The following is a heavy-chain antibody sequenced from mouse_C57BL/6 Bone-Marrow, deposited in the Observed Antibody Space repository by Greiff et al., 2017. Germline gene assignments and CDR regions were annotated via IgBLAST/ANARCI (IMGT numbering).Heavy chain of an antibody. CDR1: GFTFSSYA. J-gene: IGHJ2*01. CDR2: ISDGGSYT. D-gene: IGHD1-1*01. Sequence: EVQVVESGGGLVKPGGSLKLSCAASGFTFSSYAMSWVRQTPEKRLEWVATISDGGSYTYYPDNVKGRFTISRDNAKNNLYLQMSHLKSEDTAMYYCARDYYGSSTVLDYWGQGTTLTVSS. V-gene: IGHV5-4*01. CDR3: ARDYYGSSTVLDY.